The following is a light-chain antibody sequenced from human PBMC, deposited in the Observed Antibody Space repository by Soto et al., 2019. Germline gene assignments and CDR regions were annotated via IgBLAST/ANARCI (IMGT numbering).Light chain of an antibody. Sequence: EIVLTQSPGTLSLSPGERATLSCRASQSVSSSYLAWYQQKPGQAPRLLIYGASNRATGIPARFSGSGSGTDFALTISSRGPEYFAVDCCQRRSNWPPVTFGQGTRLEIK. CDR2: GAS. J-gene: IGKJ5*01. CDR3: QRRSNWPPVT. CDR1: QSVSSSY. V-gene: IGKV3D-20*02.